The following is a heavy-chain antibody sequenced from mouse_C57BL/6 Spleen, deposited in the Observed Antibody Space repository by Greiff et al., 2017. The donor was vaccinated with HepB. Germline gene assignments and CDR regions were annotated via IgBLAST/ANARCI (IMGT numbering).Heavy chain of an antibody. CDR3: AGSLYYYGSGEAYFDY. V-gene: IGHV1-81*01. J-gene: IGHJ2*01. Sequence: VQLQQSGAELARPGASVKLSCKASGYTFTSYGISWVKQRTGQGLEWIGEIYPRSGNTYYNEKFKGKATLTADKSSSTAYMELRSLTSEDSAVYFCAGSLYYYGSGEAYFDYWGQGTTLTVSS. D-gene: IGHD1-1*01. CDR1: GYTFTSYG. CDR2: IYPRSGNT.